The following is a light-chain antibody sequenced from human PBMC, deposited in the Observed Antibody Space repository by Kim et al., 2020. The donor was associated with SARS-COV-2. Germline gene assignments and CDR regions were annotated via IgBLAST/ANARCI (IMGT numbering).Light chain of an antibody. CDR1: QSISTY. V-gene: IGKV3-11*01. CDR2: GAC. CDR3: QLRSNWWT. J-gene: IGKJ1*01. Sequence: ACAPGETAAPSARAGQSISTYLAWYQQKPGQAPRLLNYGACNGATGIPARFSGSGSGTDFTLTISSLEPEDFAVYYCQLRSNWWTFGQGTKVDIK.